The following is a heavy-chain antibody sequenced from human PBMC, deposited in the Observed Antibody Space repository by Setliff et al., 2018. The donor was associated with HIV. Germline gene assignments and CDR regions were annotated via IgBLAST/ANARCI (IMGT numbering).Heavy chain of an antibody. Sequence: GGSLRLSCAASGFPVSDTYMTWVRQAPGKGLEWVSVIYNDGRTFYAESVKGRFTISRDDSKNTVYLQMLSLRAEDTAVYYCARDSNRGSYYVLFDYWGQGTLVTVSS. V-gene: IGHV3-53*01. CDR2: IYNDGRT. CDR3: ARDSNRGSYYVLFDY. J-gene: IGHJ4*02. CDR1: GFPVSDTY. D-gene: IGHD1-26*01.